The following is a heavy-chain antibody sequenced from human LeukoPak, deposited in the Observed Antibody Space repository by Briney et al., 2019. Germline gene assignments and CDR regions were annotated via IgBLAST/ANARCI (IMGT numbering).Heavy chain of an antibody. Sequence: GGSLTLSCATSGFTFSSCVMAWFRQAPGKGLERVSSISGSGGSTYHADSVKGRFTISRDNSMNTVYLQMNSLRADDTAVYYCAKRDCSGTHCYGFDYWGQGTLVTVSS. CDR2: ISGSGGST. D-gene: IGHD2-2*01. J-gene: IGHJ4*02. V-gene: IGHV3-23*01. CDR1: GFTFSSCV. CDR3: AKRDCSGTHCYGFDY.